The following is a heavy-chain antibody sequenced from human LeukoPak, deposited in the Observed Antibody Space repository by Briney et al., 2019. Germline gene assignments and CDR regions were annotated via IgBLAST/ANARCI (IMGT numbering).Heavy chain of an antibody. CDR2: IYYSGST. D-gene: IGHD6-6*01. V-gene: IGHV4-39*01. CDR1: GGSISSSSYY. Sequence: PSETLPLTCTVSGGSISSSSYYWGWIRQPPGKGLEWIGSIYYSGSTYYNPSLKSRVTISVDTSKSQFSLKLSSVTAADTAVYYCARDVGSSLVAFDIWGQGTMVTVSS. J-gene: IGHJ3*02. CDR3: ARDVGSSLVAFDI.